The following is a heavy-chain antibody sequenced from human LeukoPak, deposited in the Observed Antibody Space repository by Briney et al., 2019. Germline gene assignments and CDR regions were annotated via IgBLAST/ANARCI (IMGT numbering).Heavy chain of an antibody. CDR3: AREPTTGTTFWFDP. CDR2: ISYTGTNK. D-gene: IGHD1-7*01. CDR1: GFTSSTYA. J-gene: IGHJ5*02. V-gene: IGHV3-30*04. Sequence: GGSLRLSCAASGFTSSTYAMHWVRQAPGKGLEWVAFISYTGTNKYYADSVKGRFTVSRDISKNTLYLQMNSLRAEDTAVYYCAREPTTGTTFWFDPWGQGTLVTVSS.